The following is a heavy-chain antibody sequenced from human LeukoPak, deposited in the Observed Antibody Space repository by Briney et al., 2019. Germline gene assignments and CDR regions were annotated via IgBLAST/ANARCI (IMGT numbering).Heavy chain of an antibody. J-gene: IGHJ4*02. D-gene: IGHD6-13*01. CDR1: GFTFRSYW. CDR2: INSDRSRP. V-gene: IGHV3-74*01. Sequence: TGGSRRLSCAASGFTFRSYWIHGFARAPGKGWSWVSRINSDRSRPSYADSVKGRFTTYRDNAKNTLYLQMNTLRAEDTAVYYCARHIAAAGPGFDYWGQGKLVTVSS. CDR3: ARHIAAAGPGFDY.